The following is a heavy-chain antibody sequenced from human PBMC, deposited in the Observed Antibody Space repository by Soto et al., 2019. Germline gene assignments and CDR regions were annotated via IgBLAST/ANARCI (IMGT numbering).Heavy chain of an antibody. Sequence: EVQLVESGGGLVKPGGSLRLSCAASGFTFSSYSMNWVRQAPGKGLEWVSSISSSSSYIYYADSVKGRFTISRDNAKNSLYLQMNSLRAEDTAVYYCAREWGGNYYGSGSYWTSRVWPPSNIDYWGQGTLVTVSS. D-gene: IGHD3-10*01. CDR2: ISSSSSYI. J-gene: IGHJ4*02. CDR3: AREWGGNYYGSGSYWTSRVWPPSNIDY. V-gene: IGHV3-21*01. CDR1: GFTFSSYS.